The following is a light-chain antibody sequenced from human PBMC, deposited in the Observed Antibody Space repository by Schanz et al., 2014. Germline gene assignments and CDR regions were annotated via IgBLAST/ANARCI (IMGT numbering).Light chain of an antibody. CDR1: SSNIGSNY. J-gene: IGLJ1*01. Sequence: QSVLTQPPSASGTPGQRVTISCSGSSSNIGSNYVYWYQQLPGTAPKLLIYRNNQRPSGVPDRFSGSKSGNTASLTVSGLQAEDEADYYCSSYAGSNNYVFGTGTKLTVL. V-gene: IGLV1-47*01. CDR2: RNN. CDR3: SSYAGSNNYV.